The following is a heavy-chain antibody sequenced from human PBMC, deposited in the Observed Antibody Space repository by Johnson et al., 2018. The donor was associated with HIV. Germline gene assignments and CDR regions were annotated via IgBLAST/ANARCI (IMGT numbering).Heavy chain of an antibody. D-gene: IGHD6-25*01. CDR3: ARAPPGGAFDI. CDR1: GFTFNNAW. V-gene: IGHV3-30*03. J-gene: IGHJ3*02. Sequence: VQLVESGGGLVKPGGSLRLSCAASGFTFNNAWMSWVRQAPGKGLDWVAVISYEGSNKYYADSVKGRITISRDNSKYTVYLQMNSLRVEDTAVYYCARAPPGGAFDIWGQGTMVTVSS. CDR2: ISYEGSNK.